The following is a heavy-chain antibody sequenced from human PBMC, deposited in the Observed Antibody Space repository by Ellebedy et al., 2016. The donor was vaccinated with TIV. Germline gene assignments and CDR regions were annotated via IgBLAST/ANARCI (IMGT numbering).Heavy chain of an antibody. V-gene: IGHV3-53*01. CDR2: LYAGGNT. CDR3: ARSVLAYASGWPWFDP. CDR1: GFTVTSNY. D-gene: IGHD2-2*01. Sequence: PGGSLRLSCAASGFTVTSNYINWFRQAPGNGLEWVAALYAGGNTSYANSLTGRFTISRDRNKNTLYLNMNNLRAEDTAVYYCARSVLAYASGWPWFDPWGQGTLVTVSS. J-gene: IGHJ5*02.